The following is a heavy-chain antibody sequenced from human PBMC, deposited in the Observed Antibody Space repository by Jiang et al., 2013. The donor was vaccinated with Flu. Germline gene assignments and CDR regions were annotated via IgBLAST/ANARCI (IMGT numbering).Heavy chain of an antibody. D-gene: IGHD1/OR15-1a*01. CDR1: GGFITGYS. J-gene: IGHJ4*02. V-gene: IGHV4-59*01. CDR3: ARYGWNSPSYPPFDY. Sequence: ETLSLTCDVSGGFITGYSWTWSGRPQGRDWSGLACFYHRGSTDYNPSLRGRAIISVDPSRNQFSLNMNSMTAADTAVYYCARYGWNSPSYPPFDYWGQGILVTV. CDR2: FYHRGST.